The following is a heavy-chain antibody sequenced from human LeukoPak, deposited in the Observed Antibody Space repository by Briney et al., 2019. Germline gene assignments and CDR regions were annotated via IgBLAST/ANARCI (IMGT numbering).Heavy chain of an antibody. Sequence: GGSLRLSCAASGFTFRSYWMSWVRQAPGKGLEWVANIKQDGSEKYYVDSVKGRFTISRDNSKNTLYLQMNSLRAEDTAVYYCAKGPYDSSGYPKYYFDYWGQGILVTVSS. J-gene: IGHJ4*02. CDR1: GFTFRSYW. V-gene: IGHV3-7*03. D-gene: IGHD3-22*01. CDR3: AKGPYDSSGYPKYYFDY. CDR2: IKQDGSEK.